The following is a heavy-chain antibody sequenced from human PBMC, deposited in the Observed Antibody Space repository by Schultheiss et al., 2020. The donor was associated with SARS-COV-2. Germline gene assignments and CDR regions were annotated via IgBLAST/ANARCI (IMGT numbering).Heavy chain of an antibody. CDR1: GGSFSGYY. V-gene: IGHV4-59*01. D-gene: IGHD3-3*01. CDR3: ARTPIFGVVITVRGAFDI. Sequence: GSLRLSCAVYGGSFSGYYWSWIRQPAGKGLEWIGYIYYSGSTNYNPSLKSRVTISVDTSKNQFSLKLSSVTAADTAVYYCARTPIFGVVITVRGAFDIWGQGTMVTVSS. J-gene: IGHJ3*02. CDR2: IYYSGST.